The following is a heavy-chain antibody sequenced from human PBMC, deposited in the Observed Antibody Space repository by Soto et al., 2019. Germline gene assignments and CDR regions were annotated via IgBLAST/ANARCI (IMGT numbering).Heavy chain of an antibody. J-gene: IGHJ4*02. D-gene: IGHD3-3*01. Sequence: SETLSLTCAVSSGSISSSNWWSWVRQPPGKGLEWIGEIYHSGSTNYNPSLKSRVTISVDKSKNQFSLKLSSVTAADTAVYYCARRRGGIWSGYYFFDYWGQGTLVTVSS. V-gene: IGHV4-4*02. CDR1: SGSISSSNW. CDR2: IYHSGST. CDR3: ARRRGGIWSGYYFFDY.